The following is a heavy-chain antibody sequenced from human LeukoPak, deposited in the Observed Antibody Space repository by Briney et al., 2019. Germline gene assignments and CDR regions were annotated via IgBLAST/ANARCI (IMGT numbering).Heavy chain of an antibody. CDR2: IHPNSGDT. Sequence: ASVKVSCKASGYTFTGYYLHWVRQAPGQGLEWVGWIHPNSGDTNYAQKFQGRVTLTRDTSITTVYMELSRLRSDDTAVYYCSREDYWGQGILVTVSS. J-gene: IGHJ4*02. CDR3: SREDY. CDR1: GYTFTGYY. V-gene: IGHV1-2*02.